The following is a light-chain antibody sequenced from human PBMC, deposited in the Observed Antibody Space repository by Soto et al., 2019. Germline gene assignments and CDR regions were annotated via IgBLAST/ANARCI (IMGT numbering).Light chain of an antibody. CDR1: QSVSNF. CDR3: QQRSNWPPYT. J-gene: IGKJ2*01. V-gene: IGKV3-11*01. CDR2: DTS. Sequence: EIVLTQSPATLSLSPGERAILSCRASQSVSNFLAWYQQKPGQAPRLLIYDTSNRATSIPARFSGSGSGTDFTLTISNLEPEDFGVYYCQQRSNWPPYTFGQGTKVEIK.